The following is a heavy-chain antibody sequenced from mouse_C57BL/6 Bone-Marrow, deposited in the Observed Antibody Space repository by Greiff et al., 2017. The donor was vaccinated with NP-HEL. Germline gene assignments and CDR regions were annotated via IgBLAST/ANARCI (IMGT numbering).Heavy chain of an antibody. V-gene: IGHV1-72*01. D-gene: IGHD1-1*01. CDR1: GYTFTSYW. Sequence: VQLQQAGADLVKPGASVKLSCKASGYTFTSYWMHWVKQRPGRGREWIGRIDPNSGGTKFNEKFKTKATLTVDKPSSTAYMQLSSLTSEDSAVYYFARYYYGSRGWYFDVWGTGTTVTVSS. CDR3: ARYYYGSRGWYFDV. J-gene: IGHJ1*03. CDR2: IDPNSGGT.